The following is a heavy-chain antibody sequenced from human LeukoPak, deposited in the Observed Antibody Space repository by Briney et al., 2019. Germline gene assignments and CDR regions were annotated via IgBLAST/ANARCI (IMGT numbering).Heavy chain of an antibody. CDR3: ARDKYVVRGVITMNNYYYYGTDV. V-gene: IGHV3-53*01. CDR2: IYSGGST. Sequence: GGSLRLSCAASGFTVSSNYMSWVRQAPGKGLEWVSVIYSGGSTYYADSVKGRFTISRDNSKNTLYLQMNSLRAEDTAVYYCARDKYVVRGVITMNNYYYYGTDVCGQGTTVTVSS. D-gene: IGHD3-10*01. CDR1: GFTVSSNY. J-gene: IGHJ6*02.